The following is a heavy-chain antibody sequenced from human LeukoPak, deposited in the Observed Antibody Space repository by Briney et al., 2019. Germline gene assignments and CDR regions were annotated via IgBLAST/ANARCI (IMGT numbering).Heavy chain of an antibody. J-gene: IGHJ4*02. D-gene: IGHD3-16*01. V-gene: IGHV3-74*01. CDR1: GFAFNAYW. CDR3: VRDLILVWTPGDDFDF. CDR2: INEDATTI. Sequence: GGSLTLSCAASGFAFNAYWMHWVRQAPGKRLEWVSRINEDATTITYADSDKGRFISSRDNSKKSLYLQMNNLRAEDTAVYYCVRDLILVWTPGDDFDFWGQGTLVIVSS.